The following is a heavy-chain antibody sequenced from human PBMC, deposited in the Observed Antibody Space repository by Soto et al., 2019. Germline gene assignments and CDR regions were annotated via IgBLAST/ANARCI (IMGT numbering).Heavy chain of an antibody. Sequence: EVQLVEAGGGLVQPGGSLRLSCEASGFTFSNFWMTWVRQAPGKGLEWVANIKQDGSQKYHVDSVKGRFTISRDNAKNSLHLQMNDLRAEDTAVYYCARPGRVAGAGESDSWGQGTLVTVSS. CDR3: ARPGRVAGAGESDS. D-gene: IGHD6-19*01. CDR2: IKQDGSQK. J-gene: IGHJ5*02. CDR1: GFTFSNFW. V-gene: IGHV3-7*01.